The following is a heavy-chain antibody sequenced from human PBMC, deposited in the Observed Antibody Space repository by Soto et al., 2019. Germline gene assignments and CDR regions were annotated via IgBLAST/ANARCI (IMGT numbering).Heavy chain of an antibody. CDR3: TRDGDFYGMDV. D-gene: IGHD3-3*01. CDR2: ATSRAFGGTT. J-gene: IGHJ6*02. CDR1: GFTSDDYA. Sequence: PGGSLRLSCTFSGFTSDDYALTWVRQAPGKGLEWVAFATSRAFGGTTDYAASVKGRFTISRDDSTTVAYLQMNSLQTEDTAIYYCTRDGDFYGMDVWGQGTTVTVSS. V-gene: IGHV3-49*04.